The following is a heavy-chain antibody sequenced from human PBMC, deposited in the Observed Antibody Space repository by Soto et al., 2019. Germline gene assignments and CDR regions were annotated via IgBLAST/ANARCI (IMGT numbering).Heavy chain of an antibody. CDR1: GYSFTNYW. Sequence: GESLKISCKASGYSFTNYWIGWVRQMPGKGLEWMGVIYPGDSDTRYSPSFQGQVTISADKSINTAYLQWSSLKASDTAIYYCARRTVFGDLFSFHWFDPWGQGTQVTVSS. J-gene: IGHJ5*02. D-gene: IGHD3-10*02. CDR2: IYPGDSDT. V-gene: IGHV5-51*01. CDR3: ARRTVFGDLFSFHWFDP.